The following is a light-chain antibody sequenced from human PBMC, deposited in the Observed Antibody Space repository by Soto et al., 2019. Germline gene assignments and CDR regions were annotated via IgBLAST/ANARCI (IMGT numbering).Light chain of an antibody. CDR3: QQYGSSPWT. Sequence: EIVMTQSPGTLSLSPGERATLSCRASQSVNSYLAWYQQKPGQAPRLLIYGASSRATGIPDRFSGSGSGTDFTLTISRLEPEDFAVYYCQQYGSSPWTFGQGTKVDIK. J-gene: IGKJ1*01. CDR2: GAS. CDR1: QSVNSY. V-gene: IGKV3-20*01.